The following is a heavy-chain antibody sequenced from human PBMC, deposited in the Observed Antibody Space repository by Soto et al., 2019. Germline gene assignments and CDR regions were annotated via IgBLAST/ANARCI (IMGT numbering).Heavy chain of an antibody. V-gene: IGHV3-30*18. D-gene: IGHD3-3*01. CDR2: ISYDGSNK. CDR3: AKDHLGGYYPREFDY. Sequence: QVQLVESGGGVVQPGRSLRLSCAASGFTFSSYGMHWVRQAPGKGLEWVAVISYDGSNKYYADSVKGRFTISRDNSKNTLYLQMNSLRAEDTAVYYCAKDHLGGYYPREFDYWGQGTLVTVSS. CDR1: GFTFSSYG. J-gene: IGHJ4*02.